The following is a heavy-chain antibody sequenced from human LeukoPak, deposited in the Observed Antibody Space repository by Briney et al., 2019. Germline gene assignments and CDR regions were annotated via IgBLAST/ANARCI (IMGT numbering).Heavy chain of an antibody. J-gene: IGHJ2*01. D-gene: IGHD4-17*01. CDR3: ARWYDYGDYVRYFDL. CDR1: GGSFSGYY. Sequence: TSETLSLTCAVYGGSFSGYYWSWIRQPPGKGLEWIGEINHSGSTNYNPSLKSRVTISVDTSKNQFSLKLSSVTAADTAVYYCARWYDYGDYVRYFDLWGRGTLVTVSS. V-gene: IGHV4-34*01. CDR2: INHSGST.